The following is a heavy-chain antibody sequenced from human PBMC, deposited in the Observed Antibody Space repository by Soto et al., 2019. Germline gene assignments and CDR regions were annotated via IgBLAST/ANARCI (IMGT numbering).Heavy chain of an antibody. CDR2: INPNSGGT. CDR1: GYTFTGYY. V-gene: IGHV1-2*02. J-gene: IGHJ6*02. CDR3: ARVIEAKLQYYYGMDV. D-gene: IGHD1-26*01. Sequence: ASVKVSCKASGYTFTGYYMHWVRQAPGQGLEWMGWINPNSGGTNYAQKFQGRVTMTRDTSISTAYMELSRLRSDDTAVYYCARVIEAKLQYYYGMDVWCQGTTVTVSS.